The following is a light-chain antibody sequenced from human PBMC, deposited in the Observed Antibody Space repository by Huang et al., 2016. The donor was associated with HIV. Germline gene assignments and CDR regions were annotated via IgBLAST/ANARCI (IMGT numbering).Light chain of an antibody. V-gene: IGKV3-15*01. CDR2: GAS. Sequence: EIVMTQSPATLSVSQGERVTLSCRASQSVAKHFPWYEQKPGQSPRLLIYGASTRATGIPARFSGSGCGTEFTLTISSLQSEDFAVYYCHHYSNWPPSWTFGQGTKVGIK. J-gene: IGKJ1*01. CDR3: HHYSNWPPSWT. CDR1: QSVAKH.